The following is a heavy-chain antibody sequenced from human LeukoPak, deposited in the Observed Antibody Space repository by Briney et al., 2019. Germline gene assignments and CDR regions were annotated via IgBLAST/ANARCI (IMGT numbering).Heavy chain of an antibody. V-gene: IGHV1-69*04. Sequence: VASVKVSCKASGGTFSSYAISWVRQAPGQGLEWMGRIIPILGIANYAQKFQGRVTITADKSTSTAYMELSSLRSEDTAVYYCARGGIYGSGRAYYYYMDVWGKGTTVTVSS. CDR1: GGTFSSYA. D-gene: IGHD3-10*01. CDR3: ARGGIYGSGRAYYYYMDV. CDR2: IIPILGIA. J-gene: IGHJ6*03.